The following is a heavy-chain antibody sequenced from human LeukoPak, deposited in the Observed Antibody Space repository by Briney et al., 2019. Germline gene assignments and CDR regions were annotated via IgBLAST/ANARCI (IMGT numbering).Heavy chain of an antibody. CDR2: INHSGST. D-gene: IGHD3-16*01. V-gene: IGHV4-34*01. J-gene: IGHJ4*02. CDR1: GGSFSGYY. CDR3: ARSWGGY. Sequence: PSETLSLTCAVYGGSFSGYYWSWIRQPPGKGLEWIGEINHSGSTNYNPSLKSRVTISVDTSKNQFSLKLSSVTAADTAVYYCARSWGGYWGQRTLVTVSS.